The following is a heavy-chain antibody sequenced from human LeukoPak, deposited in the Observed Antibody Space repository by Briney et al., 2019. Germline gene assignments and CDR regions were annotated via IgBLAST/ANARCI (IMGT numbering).Heavy chain of an antibody. CDR2: ISYDGSNK. CDR3: ASGQYYYDSSGYSHFDY. Sequence: GGSLRLSCAASGFTFSSYGMHWVRQAPGKGLEWVAVISYDGSNKYYADSVKGRFTIYRDNSKNTLYLQMNSLRAEDTAVYYCASGQYYYDSSGYSHFDYWGQGTLVTVSS. V-gene: IGHV3-30*03. D-gene: IGHD3-22*01. J-gene: IGHJ4*02. CDR1: GFTFSSYG.